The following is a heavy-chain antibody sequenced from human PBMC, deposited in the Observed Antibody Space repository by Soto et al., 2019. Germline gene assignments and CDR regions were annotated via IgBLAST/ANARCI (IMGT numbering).Heavy chain of an antibody. D-gene: IGHD3-16*02. V-gene: IGHV1-18*01. CDR2: ISAYNGNT. CDR3: ARLYYDYVWGSYRAALFDY. J-gene: IGHJ4*02. CDR1: GYTFTSYG. Sequence: QVQLVQSGAEVKKPGASVKVSCKASGYTFTSYGISWVRQAPGQGLEWMGWISAYNGNTNYAQKLQGRVTMTTDTSTSTAYMELRRLRSEDTAVYYCARLYYDYVWGSYRAALFDYWGQGTLVTVSS.